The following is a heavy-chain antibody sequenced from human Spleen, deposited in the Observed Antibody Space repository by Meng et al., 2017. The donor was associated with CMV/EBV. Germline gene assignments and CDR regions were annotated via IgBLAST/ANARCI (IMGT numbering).Heavy chain of an antibody. J-gene: IGHJ6*02. CDR3: ARDGGSYSITYYFGMDV. D-gene: IGHD1-26*01. Sequence: GGSLRLSCAVSGFTLEDYGMSWVRQTPGEGLEWVCNMNWNGGSTGYADSVKGRLTISRDNAKNSLYLQMNSRRPEDTALYYCARDGGSYSITYYFGMDVWGQGTTVTVSS. V-gene: IGHV3-20*04. CDR1: GFTLEDYG. CDR2: MNWNGGST.